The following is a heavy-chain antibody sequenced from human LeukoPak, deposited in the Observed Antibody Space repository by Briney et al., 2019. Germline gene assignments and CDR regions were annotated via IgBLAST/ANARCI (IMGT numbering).Heavy chain of an antibody. CDR3: VRVTAGTVDS. D-gene: IGHD1-1*01. J-gene: IGHJ4*02. CDR1: VGSITNYH. V-gene: IGHV4-59*01. Sequence: PSETLSLTCTISVGSITNYHWGWTRQPPGKGLEWVGYISYSGSTTYHPSLKSPVTISVDLSTNQFSLNLNSETAGDTAVYYCVRVTAGTVDSWGQGTLVAVSS. CDR2: ISYSGST.